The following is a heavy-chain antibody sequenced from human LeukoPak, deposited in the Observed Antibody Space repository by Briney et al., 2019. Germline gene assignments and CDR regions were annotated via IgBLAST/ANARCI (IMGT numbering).Heavy chain of an antibody. D-gene: IGHD1-26*01. CDR2: IYTSGST. V-gene: IGHV4-4*07. CDR3: ARDFTDSGSSLVYYYYYYMDV. J-gene: IGHJ6*03. CDR1: GGSISSYY. Sequence: SETLSLTCTVSGGSISSYYWSWIRQPAGKGLEWIGRIYTSGSTNYNPSLKSRVTMSVDTSKKQVSLKLSSVTAADTAVYYCARDFTDSGSSLVYYYYYYMDVWGKGITVTVSS.